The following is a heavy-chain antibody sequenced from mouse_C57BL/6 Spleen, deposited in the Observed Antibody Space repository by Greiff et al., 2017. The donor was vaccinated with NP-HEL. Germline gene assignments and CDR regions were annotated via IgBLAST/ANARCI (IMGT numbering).Heavy chain of an antibody. V-gene: IGHV1-55*01. D-gene: IGHD1-1*01. CDR3: ARNYYGSSKAWFAY. CDR1: GYTFTSYW. CDR2: IYPGSGST. J-gene: IGHJ3*01. Sequence: VQLQQSGAELVKPGASVKMSCKASGYTFTSYWITWVKQRPGQGLEWIGDIYPGSGSTNYNEKFKSKATLTVDTSSRTAYMQLSSLTSEDSAVYSWARNYYGSSKAWFAYWGQGTLVTVSA.